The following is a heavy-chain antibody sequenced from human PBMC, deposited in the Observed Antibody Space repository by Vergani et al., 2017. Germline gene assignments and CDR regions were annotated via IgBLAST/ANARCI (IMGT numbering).Heavy chain of an antibody. Sequence: QLQLQESGSGLVKPSQTLSLTCAVSGGSISSGGYSWSWIRQPPGKGLEWIGYIYHSGSTYYNPSLKSRVTISVDTSKNQFSLKLSSVTAADTAVYYCARGRYIVVVHWFDPWGQGTLVTVSS. CDR2: IYHSGST. D-gene: IGHD2-2*01. V-gene: IGHV4-30-2*01. CDR3: ARGRYIVVVHWFDP. J-gene: IGHJ5*02. CDR1: GGSISSGGYS.